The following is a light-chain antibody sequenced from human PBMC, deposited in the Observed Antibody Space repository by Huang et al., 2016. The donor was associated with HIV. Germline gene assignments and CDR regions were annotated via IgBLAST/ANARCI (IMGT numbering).Light chain of an antibody. Sequence: DIVMTQSPLSLSVTPGEPASISCRSSQSLLHRNGNNYLDWYLQKPGQSPQLLIYVASSRASGIPDRFNDSGSGTDFTLKISRVEAEDVGVYYCMQALQTPLTFGGGTKVEVK. CDR2: VAS. J-gene: IGKJ4*01. V-gene: IGKV2-28*01. CDR3: MQALQTPLT. CDR1: QSLLHRNGNNY.